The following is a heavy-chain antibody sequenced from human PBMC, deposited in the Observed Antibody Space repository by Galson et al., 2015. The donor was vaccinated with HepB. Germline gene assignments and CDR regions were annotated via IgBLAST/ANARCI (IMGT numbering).Heavy chain of an antibody. CDR2: IRYDEYEY. CDR1: GFSFSDYW. J-gene: IGHJ4*02. D-gene: IGHD3-10*01. CDR3: VRDRTYKGGNFFDF. Sequence: LRLSCAASGFSFSDYWMSWIRQAPGKRPEWVANIRYDEYEYYYADFVKGRFTISRDNARKSVFLQMSSLRRDDTAVYYCVRDRTYKGGNFFDFWGQGALVTVSS. V-gene: IGHV3-7*03.